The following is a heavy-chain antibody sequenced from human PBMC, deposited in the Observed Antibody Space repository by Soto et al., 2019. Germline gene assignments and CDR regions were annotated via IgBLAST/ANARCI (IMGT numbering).Heavy chain of an antibody. CDR2: TYYRSKWYN. CDR3: AAEGNYYDSSGYLGYFDY. CDR1: GDSVSSNSAA. J-gene: IGHJ4*02. D-gene: IGHD3-22*01. V-gene: IGHV6-1*01. Sequence: SQTLSLTCAISGDSVSSNSAAWNWIRQSPSRGLEWLGRTYYRSKWYNDYAVSVKSRITINPDTSKNQFSLQLNSVTPEDTAVYYCAAEGNYYDSSGYLGYFDYWGQGTLVTVSS.